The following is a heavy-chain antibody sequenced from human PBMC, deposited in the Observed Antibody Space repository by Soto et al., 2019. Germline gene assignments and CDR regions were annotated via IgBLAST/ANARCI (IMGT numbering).Heavy chain of an antibody. V-gene: IGHV1-3*01. CDR3: ASDSGSYRYYFDY. CDR1: GYTFTSYA. D-gene: IGHD1-26*01. Sequence: SVKVSCKASGYTFTSYAMHWVRQAPGQRLEWMGWINAGNGNTKYSQKFQGRVTITRDTSASTAYMELSSLRSEDTAVYYCASDSGSYRYYFDYWGQGNLVTVSS. J-gene: IGHJ4*02. CDR2: INAGNGNT.